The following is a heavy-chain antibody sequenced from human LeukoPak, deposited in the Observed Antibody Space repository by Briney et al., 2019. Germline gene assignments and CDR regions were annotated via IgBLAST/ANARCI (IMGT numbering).Heavy chain of an antibody. V-gene: IGHV3-7*03. Sequence: HPGGSLRLSCVASRFTFSNYWMTWVRQAPGKGLERVANIKKDGGETYYMESVKGRFTISRDNAKNSLYLQMNSLRAEDTALYHCARHYGDYAAIYYYMDVWGKGTTVTISS. CDR1: RFTFSNYW. J-gene: IGHJ6*03. CDR3: ARHYGDYAAIYYYMDV. CDR2: IKKDGGET. D-gene: IGHD4-17*01.